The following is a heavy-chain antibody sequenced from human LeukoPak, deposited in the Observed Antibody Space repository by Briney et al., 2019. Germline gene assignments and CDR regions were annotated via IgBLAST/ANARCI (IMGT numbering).Heavy chain of an antibody. Sequence: PGGSLRLSCVASGFTFSTHAMTWVRQAPGKGLEWVSAISGSGGSTYYADSVKGRFTISRDNSKNTLYLQTSSLRAEDTAVYYCVKRTTDYYYYDYWGRGTLVTVSS. CDR1: GFTFSTHA. V-gene: IGHV3-23*01. CDR2: ISGSGGST. D-gene: IGHD3-9*01. J-gene: IGHJ4*02. CDR3: VKRTTDYYYYDY.